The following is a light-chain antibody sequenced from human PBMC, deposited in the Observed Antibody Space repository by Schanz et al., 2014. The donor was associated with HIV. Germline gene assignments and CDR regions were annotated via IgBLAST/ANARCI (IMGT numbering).Light chain of an antibody. Sequence: EIVLTQSSGTLSLSPGERVTLSCRASQSFSSSYLAWYQQKPGQAPRLLMYGASSRATGIPDRFSGSGSGADFTLTISRLEPEDFAVYYCQQSATSPQTFGRGTKVEV. CDR2: GAS. V-gene: IGKV3-20*01. CDR3: QQSATSPQT. J-gene: IGKJ1*01. CDR1: QSFSSSY.